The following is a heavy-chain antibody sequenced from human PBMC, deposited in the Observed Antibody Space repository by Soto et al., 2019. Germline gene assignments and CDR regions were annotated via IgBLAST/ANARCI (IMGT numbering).Heavy chain of an antibody. CDR2: IWYDGSNK. J-gene: IGHJ6*02. V-gene: IGHV3-33*01. CDR3: ARDPGFGELLSFYYYYYGMDV. Sequence: GGSLRLSCAASGFTFGSYGMHWVRQAPGKGLEWVAVIWYDGSNKYYADSVKGRFTISRDNSKNTLYLQMNSLRAEDTAVYYCARDPGFGELLSFYYYYYGMDVWGQGTTVTVSS. CDR1: GFTFGSYG. D-gene: IGHD3-10*01.